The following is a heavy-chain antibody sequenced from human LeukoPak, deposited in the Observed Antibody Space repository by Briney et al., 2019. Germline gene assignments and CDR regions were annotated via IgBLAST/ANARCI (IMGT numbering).Heavy chain of an antibody. D-gene: IGHD3-3*01. CDR1: GGSFSGYY. CDR2: INHSGST. J-gene: IGHJ4*02. Sequence: KPSETLSLTCAVYGGSFSGYYWSWIRQPPGKGLEWIGEINHSGSTNYNPSLKSRVTISVDTSKNQFSLKLSSVTAADTAVYYCARVLGFWSGYFDYWGQGTLVTVSS. CDR3: ARVLGFWSGYFDY. V-gene: IGHV4-34*01.